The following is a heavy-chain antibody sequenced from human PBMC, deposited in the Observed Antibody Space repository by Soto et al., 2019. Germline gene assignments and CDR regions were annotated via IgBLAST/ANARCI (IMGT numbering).Heavy chain of an antibody. V-gene: IGHV4-4*02. CDR1: GGSVRAPDW. J-gene: IGHJ5*01. CDR3: ARVRQGCSANNCYFDP. CDR2: VHISGHS. D-gene: IGHD1-1*01. Sequence: SETLSLTFTLCGGSVRAPDWWNWVRQSPDKGLEWIAEVHISGHSNYNPPLRSRVSVSIDSSKNQFYLNLNSVTAADTAIYYCARVRQGCSANNCYFDPWGQGTQVTVSS.